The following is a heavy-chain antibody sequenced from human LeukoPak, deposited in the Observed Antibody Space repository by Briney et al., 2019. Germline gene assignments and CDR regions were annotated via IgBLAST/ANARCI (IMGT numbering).Heavy chain of an antibody. CDR1: GSTFDESA. D-gene: IGHD3-22*01. J-gene: IGHJ4*02. CDR2: IRSKAYGGTT. Sequence: GGSLRLSCTTSGSTFDESALNWARQAPGKELEWVGFIRSKAYGGTTGYAASVKDRFTISRDDSKSIAYLQMSSLKTEDTAVYYCARRYDSSGYYITPLDHWGQGTLVTVSS. V-gene: IGHV3-49*04. CDR3: ARRYDSSGYYITPLDH.